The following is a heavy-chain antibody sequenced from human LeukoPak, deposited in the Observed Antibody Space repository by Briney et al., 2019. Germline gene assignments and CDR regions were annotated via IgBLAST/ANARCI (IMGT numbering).Heavy chain of an antibody. J-gene: IGHJ6*03. D-gene: IGHD3-3*01. CDR1: GGSISSSSYY. V-gene: IGHV4-39*07. CDR2: IYYSGST. CDR3: ARGQGSLSGYYGANYYYHYTDV. Sequence: SETLSLTCTVSGGSISSSSYYWGWIRQPPGKGLEWIGSIYYSGSTYYNPSLKSRVTISVDTSKNQFSLKLSSVTAADTAVYYCARGQGSLSGYYGANYYYHYTDVWGRGTTVTVSS.